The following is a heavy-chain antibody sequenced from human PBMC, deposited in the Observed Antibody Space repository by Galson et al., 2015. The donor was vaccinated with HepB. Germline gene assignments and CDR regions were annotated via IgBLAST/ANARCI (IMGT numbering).Heavy chain of an antibody. CDR3: AREALSLLWFGEFNAFDI. V-gene: IGHV3-7*03. J-gene: IGHJ3*02. Sequence: SLRLSCAASGFTFSSYWMSWVRQAPGKGLEWVANIKQDGSEKYYVDSVKGRFTISRDNAKNSLYLQMNSLRAEDTAVYYCAREALSLLWFGEFNAFDIWSQGTMVTVSS. CDR1: GFTFSSYW. CDR2: IKQDGSEK. D-gene: IGHD3-10*01.